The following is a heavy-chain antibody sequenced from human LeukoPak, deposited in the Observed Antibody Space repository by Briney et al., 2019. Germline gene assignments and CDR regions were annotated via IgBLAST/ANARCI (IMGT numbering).Heavy chain of an antibody. CDR2: IYHSGST. J-gene: IGHJ4*02. Sequence: SVTLSLTCAVSGGSISSSSWWSWVRQPPGKWLGWIVEIYHSGSTNYNPSLKSRVTISVDKSKNQFSLKLSSVTAADTAVYYCARGGVYGSGERFDYWGQGTLVTVSS. CDR1: GGSISSSSW. V-gene: IGHV4-4*02. D-gene: IGHD3-10*01. CDR3: ARGGVYGSGERFDY.